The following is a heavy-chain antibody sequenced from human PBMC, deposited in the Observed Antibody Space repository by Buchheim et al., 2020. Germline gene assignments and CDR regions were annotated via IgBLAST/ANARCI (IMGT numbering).Heavy chain of an antibody. CDR2: IYYSGST. D-gene: IGHD2-2*01. CDR3: AREGTAHSTIDY. Sequence: QVQLQESGPGLVKPSQTLSLTCAVSGGSISSGGYSWSWIRQPPGKGLEWIGYIYYSGSTSYNPSLKSRVTLSVDTSKNQLSLKLSSVTAADTAVYYCAREGTAHSTIDYWGQGTL. V-gene: IGHV4-30-4*07. J-gene: IGHJ4*02. CDR1: GGSISSGGYS.